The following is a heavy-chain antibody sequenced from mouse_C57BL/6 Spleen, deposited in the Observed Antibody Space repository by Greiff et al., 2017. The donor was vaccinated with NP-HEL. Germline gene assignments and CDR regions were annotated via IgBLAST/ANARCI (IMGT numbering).Heavy chain of an antibody. D-gene: IGHD1-1*01. CDR3: ARASITTVPRGFAY. Sequence: VQLQQSGAELARPGASVKMSCKASGYTFTSYTLHWVKQRPGQGLEWIGYINPSSGYTKYNQKFKDKATLTADKYSSTASMQLSSLPSEDSSVNYCARASITTVPRGFAYWGQGTLVTVSA. J-gene: IGHJ3*01. CDR2: INPSSGYT. V-gene: IGHV1-4*01. CDR1: GYTFTSYT.